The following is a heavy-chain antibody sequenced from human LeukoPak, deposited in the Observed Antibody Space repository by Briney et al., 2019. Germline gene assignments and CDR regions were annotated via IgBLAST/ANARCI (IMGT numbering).Heavy chain of an antibody. V-gene: IGHV1-69*13. CDR1: GGTFSSYA. CDR3: ARMAVFGVVTHPYYFDY. D-gene: IGHD3-3*01. J-gene: IGHJ4*02. CDR2: IIPIFGTA. Sequence: SVKVSCKAPGGTFSSYAISWVRQAPGQGLEWMGGIIPIFGTANYAQKFQGRVTITADESTSTAYMELSSLRSEDTAVYYCARMAVFGVVTHPYYFDYWGQGTLVTVSS.